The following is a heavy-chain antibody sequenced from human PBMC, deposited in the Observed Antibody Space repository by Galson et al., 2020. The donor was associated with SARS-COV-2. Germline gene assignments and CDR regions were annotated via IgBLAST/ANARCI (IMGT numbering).Heavy chain of an antibody. V-gene: IGHV3-21*01. Sequence: GGSLRLSCAASALTFRSYTMNWVRQAPGKGLEWVSSISSTSSYIYYADSVKGRFTISRDNAKNSLFLQMNSLRVEDTAVYYCARSSNWNYDYWGQGTLVTVSS. J-gene: IGHJ4*02. CDR2: ISSTSSYI. CDR3: ARSSNWNYDY. D-gene: IGHD1-7*01. CDR1: ALTFRSYT.